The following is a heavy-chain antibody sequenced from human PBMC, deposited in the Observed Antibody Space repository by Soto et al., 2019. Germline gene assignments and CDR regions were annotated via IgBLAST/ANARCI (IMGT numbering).Heavy chain of an antibody. CDR2: IIPIFGTA. Sequence: SVKVSCKASGGTFSSYAISWVRQAPGQGLEWMGGIIPIFGTANYAQKFQGRVTITADESTSTAYMELSSLRSEDTAVYYCARGALRGYGMDVWGQGTTVTVSS. CDR1: GGTFSSYA. CDR3: ARGALRGYGMDV. D-gene: IGHD3-10*01. V-gene: IGHV1-69*13. J-gene: IGHJ6*02.